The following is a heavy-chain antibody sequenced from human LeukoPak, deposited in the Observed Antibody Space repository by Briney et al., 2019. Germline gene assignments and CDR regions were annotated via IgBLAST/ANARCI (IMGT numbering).Heavy chain of an antibody. Sequence: GGSLRLSCAASGFAFSGYTMNWVRQAPGKGLEWVSSISSSSGSIYYADSVKGRFTISRDNAKSSLYLQMDSLRAEDTALYYCARFSGNYAIFDYWGQGILVTVSS. D-gene: IGHD1-26*01. J-gene: IGHJ4*02. CDR3: ARFSGNYAIFDY. CDR1: GFAFSGYT. CDR2: ISSSSGSI. V-gene: IGHV3-21*01.